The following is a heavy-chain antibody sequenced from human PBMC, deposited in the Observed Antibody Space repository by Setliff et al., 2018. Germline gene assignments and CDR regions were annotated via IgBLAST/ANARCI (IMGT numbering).Heavy chain of an antibody. J-gene: IGHJ4*01. D-gene: IGHD4-17*01. Sequence: GPSXKVSXXASGYSLSXXVXXXXXQAPGQGLEWMGRINTKTGDPTYAXXXTGRFAFSLDTSDSATYLDISNLKAEDTATYYCARADHLVTTTFDYWGQGTLVTVSS. CDR1: GYSLSXXV. CDR2: INTKTGDP. CDR3: ARADHLVTTTFDY. V-gene: IGHV7-4-1*02.